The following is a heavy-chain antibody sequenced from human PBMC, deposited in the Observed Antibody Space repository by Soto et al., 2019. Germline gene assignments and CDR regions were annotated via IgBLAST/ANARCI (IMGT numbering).Heavy chain of an antibody. D-gene: IGHD2-21*01. Sequence: QVQLQESGPGLVKPSQTLSLTCTVSGGSISSGGYYWSWIRQHPGKGLEWIGYIYYSGSTYYNPSLKSRVTISVDTSKNQFSLKLSSVTAEDTAVYYCAASCVGCGGFNYYGMDVWGQGTTVTVSS. CDR3: AASCVGCGGFNYYGMDV. CDR1: GGSISSGGYY. J-gene: IGHJ6*02. V-gene: IGHV4-31*03. CDR2: IYYSGST.